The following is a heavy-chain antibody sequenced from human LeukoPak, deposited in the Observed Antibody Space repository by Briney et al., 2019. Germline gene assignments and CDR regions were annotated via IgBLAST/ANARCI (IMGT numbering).Heavy chain of an antibody. Sequence: SETLSLTCAVYGGSFSGYYWSWIRQPPGKGLEWIGEINHSGSTNYNPSLKSRVTISVDTSKNQFSLKLSSVTAADTGFYYCASQGHHGKIVGTTLSYFYMDVCGKGTTVTVSS. CDR3: ASQGHHGKIVGTTLSYFYMDV. CDR1: GGSFSGYY. CDR2: INHSGST. V-gene: IGHV4-34*01. J-gene: IGHJ6*03. D-gene: IGHD1-26*01.